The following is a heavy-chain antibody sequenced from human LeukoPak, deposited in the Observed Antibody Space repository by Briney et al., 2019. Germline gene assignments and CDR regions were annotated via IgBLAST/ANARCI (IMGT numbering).Heavy chain of an antibody. CDR1: GGSISIGNYY. D-gene: IGHD2-2*01. V-gene: IGHV4-61*02. CDR2: IYTSGST. CDR3: ARAIVVVPAATYYFDY. J-gene: IGHJ4*02. Sequence: SETLSLTCTVSGGSISIGNYYWSWIRQPAGKGLEWIGLIYTSGSTNYNPSLKSRVAISVDTSKNQFSLKLSSVTAADTAVYYCARAIVVVPAATYYFDYWGQGTLVTVSS.